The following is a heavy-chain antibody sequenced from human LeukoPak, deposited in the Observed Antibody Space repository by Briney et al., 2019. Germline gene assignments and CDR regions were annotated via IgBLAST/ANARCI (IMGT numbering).Heavy chain of an antibody. CDR2: IYYSGST. CDR1: GGSISSYY. Sequence: PSETLSLTCTVSGGSISSYYWSWIRQPPGKGLEWIGYIYYSGSTNYNLSLKSRVTISVDTSKNQFSLKLSSVTAADTAVYYCARMGIAAAGTIGPWGQGTLVTVSS. CDR3: ARMGIAAAGTIGP. J-gene: IGHJ5*02. V-gene: IGHV4-59*01. D-gene: IGHD6-13*01.